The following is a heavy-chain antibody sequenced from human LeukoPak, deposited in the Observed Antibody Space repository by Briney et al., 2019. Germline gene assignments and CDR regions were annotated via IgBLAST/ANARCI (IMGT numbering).Heavy chain of an antibody. J-gene: IGHJ4*02. V-gene: IGHV3-74*01. CDR1: GFTFSSFW. CDR2: ISSDGSIT. D-gene: IGHD2-21*02. Sequence: PGASLRLSCAASGFTFSSFWMHWVRQAPGKGLVWVSRISSDGSITTYADSVKGRFTISRDNAKNTVYLQLSSLRAEDTAVYYCTRAVVVTASDSWGQGTLVTVSS. CDR3: TRAVVVTASDS.